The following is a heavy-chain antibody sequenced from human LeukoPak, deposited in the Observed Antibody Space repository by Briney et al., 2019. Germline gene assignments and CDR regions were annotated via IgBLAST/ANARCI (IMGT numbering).Heavy chain of an antibody. CDR2: INHSGST. CDR1: GGSFSGYY. J-gene: IGHJ4*02. V-gene: IGHV4-34*01. Sequence: PSETLSLTCAVYGGSFSGYYWSWIRQPPGKGLEWIGEINHSGSTNYSPSLKSRVTISVDTSKNQFSLKLSSVTAADTAVYYCARGSAAMVEYWGQGTLVTVSS. CDR3: ARGSAAMVEY. D-gene: IGHD5-18*01.